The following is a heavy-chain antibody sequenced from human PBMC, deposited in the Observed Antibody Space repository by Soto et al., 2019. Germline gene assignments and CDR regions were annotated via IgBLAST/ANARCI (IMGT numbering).Heavy chain of an antibody. V-gene: IGHV1-3*01. D-gene: IGHD3-3*01. CDR2: INAGNGNT. CDR1: GYSFTSYA. J-gene: IGHJ6*02. CDR3: AGLYTDFYGMDV. Sequence: QVQLVQSGAEVKKPGASVKVSCKASGYSFTSYAMHWVRQAPGQRLEWMGWINAGNGNTKYSQKFQDRVTITRDTSASTAYMELSSLRSEDTAVYYCAGLYTDFYGMDVWGQGTTVTVSS.